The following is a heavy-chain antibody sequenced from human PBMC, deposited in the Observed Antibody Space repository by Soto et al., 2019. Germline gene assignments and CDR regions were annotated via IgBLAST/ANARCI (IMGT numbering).Heavy chain of an antibody. J-gene: IGHJ6*02. CDR2: INPSGGST. V-gene: IGHV1-46*01. Sequence: ASVKVSCKASGYTFTSYCMHWVRQAPGQGLEWMGIINPSGGSTSYAQKFQGRVTMTRDTSTSTVYMELSSLRSEDTAVYYCARDTPQTVTTEGHYYYYGMDVWGQGTTVTVSS. CDR1: GYTFTSYC. CDR3: ARDTPQTVTTEGHYYYYGMDV. D-gene: IGHD4-17*01.